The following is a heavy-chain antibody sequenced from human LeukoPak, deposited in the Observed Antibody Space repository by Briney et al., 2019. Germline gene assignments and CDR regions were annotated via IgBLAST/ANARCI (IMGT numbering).Heavy chain of an antibody. D-gene: IGHD6-19*01. Sequence: VSVKVSCKASGYTFTSYGINWVRQATGQGLEWMGWMNPNSGNTGYAQKFQGRVTITRNTSISTAYMELSSLRSEDTAVYYCASGLYSSGPKGAFDIWGQGTMVTVSS. V-gene: IGHV1-8*03. CDR1: GYTFTSYG. CDR2: MNPNSGNT. J-gene: IGHJ3*02. CDR3: ASGLYSSGPKGAFDI.